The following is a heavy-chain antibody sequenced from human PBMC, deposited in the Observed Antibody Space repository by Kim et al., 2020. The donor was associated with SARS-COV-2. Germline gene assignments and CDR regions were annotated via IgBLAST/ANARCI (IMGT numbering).Heavy chain of an antibody. Sequence: KFQGRVTITADESTSTAYMELSSLRSEDTAVYYCARGGYYDSSGYYWFDYWGQGTLVTVSS. D-gene: IGHD3-22*01. J-gene: IGHJ4*02. V-gene: IGHV1-69*01. CDR3: ARGGYYDSSGYYWFDY.